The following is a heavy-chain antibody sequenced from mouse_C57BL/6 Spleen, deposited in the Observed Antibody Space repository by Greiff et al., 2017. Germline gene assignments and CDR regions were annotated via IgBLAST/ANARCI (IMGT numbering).Heavy chain of an antibody. CDR3: ARSLIYYYGSSYVNY. Sequence: EVQLQQSGPELVKPGASVKISCKASGYTFTDYYMNWVKQSHGKSLEWIGDINPNNGGTSYNQKFKGKATLTVDKSSSTAYMELRSLTSEDSAVYYCARSLIYYYGSSYVNYWGQGTTLTVSS. CDR2: INPNNGGT. D-gene: IGHD1-1*01. J-gene: IGHJ2*01. CDR1: GYTFTDYY. V-gene: IGHV1-26*01.